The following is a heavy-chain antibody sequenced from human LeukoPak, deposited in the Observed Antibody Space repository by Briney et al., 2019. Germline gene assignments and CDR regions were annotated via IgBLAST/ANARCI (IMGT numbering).Heavy chain of an antibody. CDR2: INSDGSRT. V-gene: IGHV3-74*01. CDR1: GFTFSSYW. Sequence: GGSLRLSCAASGFTFSSYWMHWVRQAPGKGLVWVSRINSDGSRTTYADSVKGRFTISRDNAKNSLYLQMNSLRAEDTAVYYCARAQDIVVVVAATPAFDYWGQGTLVTVSS. J-gene: IGHJ4*02. CDR3: ARAQDIVVVVAATPAFDY. D-gene: IGHD2-15*01.